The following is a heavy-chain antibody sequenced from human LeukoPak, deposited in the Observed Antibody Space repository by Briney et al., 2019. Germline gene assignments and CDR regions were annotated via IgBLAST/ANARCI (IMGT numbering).Heavy chain of an antibody. CDR2: INPNSGDT. J-gene: IGHJ4*02. D-gene: IGHD5-18*01. CDR1: GYSFTGYY. Sequence: ASVKVSGKASGYSFTGYYTHWVRQAPGQGLEWMGWINPNSGDTNFAQKFQGRVTMTRDTSISTAYMEVRRLRSDDTAVYYCARGAAAGIQLWSLDYWGQGTLVTVSS. V-gene: IGHV1-2*02. CDR3: ARGAAAGIQLWSLDY.